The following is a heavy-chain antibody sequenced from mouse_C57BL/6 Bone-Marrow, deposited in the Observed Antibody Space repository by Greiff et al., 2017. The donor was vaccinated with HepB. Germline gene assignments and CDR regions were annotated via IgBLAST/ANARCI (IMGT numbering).Heavy chain of an antibody. D-gene: IGHD2-4*01. CDR3: ARKELRGYYFDY. CDR2: IYPRSGNT. CDR1: GYTFTSYG. Sequence: VQLQESGAELARPGASVKLSCKASGYTFTSYGISWVKQRTGQGLEWIGEIYPRSGNTYYNEKFKGKATLTADKSSSTAYMELRSLTSEDSAVYFCARKELRGYYFDYWGQGTTLTVSS. V-gene: IGHV1-81*01. J-gene: IGHJ2*01.